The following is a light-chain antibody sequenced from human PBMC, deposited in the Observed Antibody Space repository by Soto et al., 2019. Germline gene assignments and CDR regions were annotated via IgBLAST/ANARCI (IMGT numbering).Light chain of an antibody. CDR3: QQYDTSPIT. J-gene: IGKJ5*01. V-gene: IGKV3-20*01. CDR1: QSFSSNY. CDR2: GAS. Sequence: EIVLTQSPGTLSLSPGERATLSCRASQSFSSNYLAWYQQKPGQAPRLLIYGASSRATGIPDRFSGSGSGTDFTLTITPLEPEDFVVYFCQQYDTSPITFGQGTRLEIK.